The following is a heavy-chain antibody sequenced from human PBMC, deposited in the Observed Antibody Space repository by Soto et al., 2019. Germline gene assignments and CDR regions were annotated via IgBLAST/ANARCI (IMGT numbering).Heavy chain of an antibody. J-gene: IGHJ4*02. Sequence: SETLSLTCTVSGGSISTYYWTWIRQPPGKGLEWIGYIYYSGSTNYNPSLKSRVTISVDTSRTQFSLKLSSVTAADTAVYYCVRGGDFWSGASRGYFDYWGQGTLVTVSS. D-gene: IGHD3-3*01. V-gene: IGHV4-59*01. CDR1: GGSISTYY. CDR3: VRGGDFWSGASRGYFDY. CDR2: IYYSGST.